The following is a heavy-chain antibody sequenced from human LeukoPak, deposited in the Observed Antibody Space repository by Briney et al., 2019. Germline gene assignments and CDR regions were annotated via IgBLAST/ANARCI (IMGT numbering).Heavy chain of an antibody. J-gene: IGHJ5*02. CDR3: ARVTMYYDILTGYYKPNWFDP. CDR1: GFTFCRYT. V-gene: IGHV3-21*01. D-gene: IGHD3-9*01. Sequence: GGSLTLSCAASGFTFCRYTMNWPPQAPGKALVWLSSINASSSYIYYADSVKGRFTISRDNAKNSLYLQMNSLRAEDTAVYYCARVTMYYDILTGYYKPNWFDPWGQGTLVTVSS. CDR2: INASSSYI.